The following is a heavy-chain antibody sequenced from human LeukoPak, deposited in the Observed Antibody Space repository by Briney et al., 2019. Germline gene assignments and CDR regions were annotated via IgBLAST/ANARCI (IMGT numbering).Heavy chain of an antibody. V-gene: IGHV1-69*04. CDR3: ARGEAEVGANDY. Sequence: SMNISCTASAGTFSSYPISWVRQAPRQGRESRGRIIPILGIANYAQKFQGRVTITADKSTSTAYMELSSLRSEDTAVYYCARGEAEVGANDYWGQGTLVTVS. CDR1: AGTFSSYP. D-gene: IGHD1-26*01. J-gene: IGHJ4*02. CDR2: IIPILGIA.